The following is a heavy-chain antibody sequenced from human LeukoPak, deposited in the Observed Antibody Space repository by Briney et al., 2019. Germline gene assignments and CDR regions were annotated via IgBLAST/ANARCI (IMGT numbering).Heavy chain of an antibody. V-gene: IGHV3-7*01. Sequence: GGSLRLSCAASGFTFSSYWMSWVRQAPGKGLEWVANIKQDGSEKYYVDSVKGRFTISRDNAKNSLYLQMNSLRAEDTAVYFCARESLVSGTTRGNYYYYGMDAWGQGTTVTVSS. J-gene: IGHJ6*02. CDR1: GFTFSSYW. CDR2: IKQDGSEK. CDR3: ARESLVSGTTRGNYYYYGMDA. D-gene: IGHD1-7*01.